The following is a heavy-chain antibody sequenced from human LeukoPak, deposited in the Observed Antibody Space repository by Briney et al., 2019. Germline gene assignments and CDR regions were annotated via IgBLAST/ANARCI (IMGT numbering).Heavy chain of an antibody. Sequence: GESLKISCKGSGYSFTSYAIGGVGQMPGKGLEWMGIIDPGDSDTRYSPSFQGQVTLSADKSISSAYLQWCSLKASDTAMYYCALYYEGISYFDYWGQGTLVTVSS. V-gene: IGHV5-51*01. J-gene: IGHJ4*02. D-gene: IGHD3-22*01. CDR2: IDPGDSDT. CDR3: ALYYEGISYFDY. CDR1: GYSFTSYA.